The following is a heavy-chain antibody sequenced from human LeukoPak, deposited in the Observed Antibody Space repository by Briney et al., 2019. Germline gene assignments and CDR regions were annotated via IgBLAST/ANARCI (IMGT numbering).Heavy chain of an antibody. V-gene: IGHV1-69*05. CDR2: IIPIFGTA. Sequence: ASVKVSCKASGGTFSSYAISWVRQAPGQGLEWMGGIIPIFGTANYAQKFQGRVTITTDESTSTAYMELSSLRSEDTAVYYCARETPGYGGYSRLLDYWGQGTLVTVSS. CDR1: GGTFSSYA. CDR3: ARETPGYGGYSRLLDY. D-gene: IGHD5-12*01. J-gene: IGHJ4*02.